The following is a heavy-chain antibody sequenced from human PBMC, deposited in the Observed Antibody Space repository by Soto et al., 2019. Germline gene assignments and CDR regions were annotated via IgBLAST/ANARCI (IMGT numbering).Heavy chain of an antibody. CDR2: ISSSSSTI. V-gene: IGHV3-48*02. D-gene: IGHD6-19*01. CDR1: GFTFSSYS. CDR3: ARGGIAVAEGYYYYGMDV. J-gene: IGHJ6*02. Sequence: GSLRLSCAASGFTFSSYSMNWVRQAPGKGLEWVSYISSSSSTIYYADSVKGRFTISRDNAKNSLYLQMNSLRDEDTAVYYCARGGIAVAEGYYYYGMDVWGQGTTVTVSS.